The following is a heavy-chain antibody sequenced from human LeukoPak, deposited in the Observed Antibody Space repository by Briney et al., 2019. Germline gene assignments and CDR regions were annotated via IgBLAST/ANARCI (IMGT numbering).Heavy chain of an antibody. CDR3: ARASGGDYGPYYFDY. J-gene: IGHJ4*02. Sequence: PGGSLRLSCAASGFTFSSYSMNWVRQAPGKGLEWVSSISSSSSYIYYADSVKGRFTISRDNAKNSLYLQMNSLRAEDTAVYYCARASGGDYGPYYFDYWGQGTLVTVSS. D-gene: IGHD4/OR15-4a*01. CDR2: ISSSSSYI. V-gene: IGHV3-21*01. CDR1: GFTFSSYS.